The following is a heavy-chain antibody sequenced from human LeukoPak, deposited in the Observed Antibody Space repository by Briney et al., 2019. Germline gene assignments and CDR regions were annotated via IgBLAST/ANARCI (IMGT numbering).Heavy chain of an antibody. D-gene: IGHD3-10*01. J-gene: IGHJ6*03. CDR1: GYSFTGHY. CDR2: IIPIFGTA. Sequence: ASVKVSCKASGYSFTGHYMHWVRQAPGQGLEWMGGIIPIFGTANYAQKFQGRGTITADESTSTAYMELSSLRSEDTAVYYCARGLVYYYMDVWGKGTTVTISS. CDR3: ARGLVYYYMDV. V-gene: IGHV1-69*13.